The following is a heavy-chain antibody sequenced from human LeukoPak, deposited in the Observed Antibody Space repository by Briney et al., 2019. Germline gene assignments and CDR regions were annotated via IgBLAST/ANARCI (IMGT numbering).Heavy chain of an antibody. D-gene: IGHD1-26*01. CDR1: GGSISSTSYY. J-gene: IGHJ4*02. CDR3: ARVIVRAQYLGFDS. V-gene: IGHV4-39*01. CDR2: IYYSGST. Sequence: PSETLSLTCTVSGGSISSTSYYWGWIRQPPGKGLEWIANIYYSGSTYYDPSLKSRVTIFVDTSKNQFSLKLISLTAADTAVYYCARVIVRAQYLGFDSWGQGTLVTVSS.